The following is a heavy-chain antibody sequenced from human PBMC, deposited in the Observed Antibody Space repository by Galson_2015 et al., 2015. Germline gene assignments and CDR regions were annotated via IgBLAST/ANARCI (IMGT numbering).Heavy chain of an antibody. D-gene: IGHD6-19*01. V-gene: IGHV3-15*01. CDR3: TTDVGRTGWYGGY. Sequence: SLRLSCAASGFTFSSYAMHWVRQAPGKGLEWVGRIKSKTDGGTTDYAAPVKGRFTISRDDSKNTLYLQMNSLKTEDTAVYYCTTDVGRTGWYGGYWGQGTLVTVSS. CDR2: IKSKTDGGTT. J-gene: IGHJ4*02. CDR1: GFTFSSYA.